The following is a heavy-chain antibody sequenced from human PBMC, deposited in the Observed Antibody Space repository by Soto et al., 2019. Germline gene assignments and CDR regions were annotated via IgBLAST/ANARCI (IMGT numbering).Heavy chain of an antibody. J-gene: IGHJ6*03. CDR2: IWYDGSNK. V-gene: IGHV3-33*01. CDR1: GFTFSSYG. D-gene: IGHD1-20*01. CDR3: ARDKGRYNWNYNYYDIDV. Sequence: QVQLVESGGGVVQPGRSLRLSCAASGFTFSSYGMHWVRQAPGKGLEWVAGIWYDGSNKYYADSVKGRFTNSRDNSKNTMYLQMDSLRADDTAVYYCARDKGRYNWNYNYYDIDVSGKGTTVTDFS.